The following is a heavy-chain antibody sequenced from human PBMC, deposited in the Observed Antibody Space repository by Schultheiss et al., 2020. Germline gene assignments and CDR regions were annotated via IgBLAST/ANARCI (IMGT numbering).Heavy chain of an antibody. Sequence: SQTLSLTCTVSGGSISSSSYYWGWIRQPPGKGLEWIGRIYTSGSTNYNPSLKSRVTISVDTSKNQFSLKLSSVTAADTAVYYCARGYSSSWSYYYYGMDVWGQGTTVTVSS. J-gene: IGHJ6*02. CDR2: IYTSGST. CDR3: ARGYSSSWSYYYYGMDV. V-gene: IGHV4-39*07. CDR1: GGSISSSSYY. D-gene: IGHD6-13*01.